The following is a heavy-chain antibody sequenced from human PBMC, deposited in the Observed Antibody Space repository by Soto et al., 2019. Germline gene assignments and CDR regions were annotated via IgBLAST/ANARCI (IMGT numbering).Heavy chain of an antibody. CDR1: GFRFTSSS. V-gene: IGHV1-58*01. Sequence: SVKVSCKASGFRFTSSSVQWVRQARGQRLEWIGWITVGTGNTNYAQKFQGRVTITRVMSTSTAYMELSNLRSEDTAVYYCAAGDSSGYYGGWGQGTQVTVSS. CDR2: ITVGTGNT. J-gene: IGHJ4*02. D-gene: IGHD3-22*01. CDR3: AAGDSSGYYGG.